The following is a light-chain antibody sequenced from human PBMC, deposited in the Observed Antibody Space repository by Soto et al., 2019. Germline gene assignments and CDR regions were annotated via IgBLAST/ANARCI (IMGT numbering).Light chain of an antibody. Sequence: QSVLTQPPSASGSPGQSVTISCTGTSSDVGGYNYVSWYQQHPGKAPKLMIYEVTKRPPGVPDRFSGSKSGNTASLTVSGLLAEDEADYYCASYAGSNKVFGTGTKVTVL. CDR2: EVT. CDR1: SSDVGGYNY. V-gene: IGLV2-8*01. J-gene: IGLJ1*01. CDR3: ASYAGSNKV.